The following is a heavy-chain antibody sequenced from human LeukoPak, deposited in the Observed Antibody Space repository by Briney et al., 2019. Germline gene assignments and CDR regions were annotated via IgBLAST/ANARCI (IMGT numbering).Heavy chain of an antibody. Sequence: GGSLGLSCAGSGFTFSNYAMSWVRQAPGKGLEWVSVTSGNGDTTYYADSVKGRFTISRDNSKNTLYLQMNSLRAEDTAIYSCAKDYRGSGYFCDVWGQGTMVAVSS. CDR2: TSGNGDTT. V-gene: IGHV3-23*01. CDR1: GFTFSNYA. D-gene: IGHD3-3*01. CDR3: AKDYRGSGYFCDV. J-gene: IGHJ3*01.